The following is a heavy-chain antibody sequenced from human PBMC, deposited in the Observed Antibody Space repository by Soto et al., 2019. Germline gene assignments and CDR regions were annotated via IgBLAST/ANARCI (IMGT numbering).Heavy chain of an antibody. V-gene: IGHV1-18*01. Sequence: QVQLVQSGAEVKKPGASVKVSCKASGYTFTSYGISWVRQAPGQGHEWMGWISAYNGKTNYAPKLQGRVTMTTDTSTSTAYMELRSLRSDDTAVYYCARDSLMIDVIDAFDIWGQGTMVTVSS. J-gene: IGHJ3*02. CDR3: ARDSLMIDVIDAFDI. D-gene: IGHD3-22*01. CDR2: ISAYNGKT. CDR1: GYTFTSYG.